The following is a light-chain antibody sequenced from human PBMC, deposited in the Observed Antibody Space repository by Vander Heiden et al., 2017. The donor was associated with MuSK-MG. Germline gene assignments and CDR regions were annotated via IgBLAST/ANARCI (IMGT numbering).Light chain of an antibody. J-gene: IGKJ3*01. CDR1: QSISSY. Sequence: DIQMTQSPSSLSASVGDRVTITCRASQSISSYLNWYQEKPGKGSKLLIYAASSLESGVPSRFSGSGSGTDFTLTISSLQPEDFAAYFCQQSYSAPFTFGPGTKVDIK. V-gene: IGKV1-39*01. CDR3: QQSYSAPFT. CDR2: AAS.